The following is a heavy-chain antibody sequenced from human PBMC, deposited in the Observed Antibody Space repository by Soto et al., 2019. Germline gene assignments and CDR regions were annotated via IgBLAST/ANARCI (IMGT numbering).Heavy chain of an antibody. CDR2: ISSSSSYI. Sequence: EVQLVESGGGLVKPGGSLRLSCAASGFTFSSYSMNWVRQAPGKGLEWVSSISSSSSYIYYADSVKGRFTISRDNAKNALYLQMNSRRAEDTAVYYCARDTPTIVVVPAAMRDYYYGMDVWGQGTTVTVSS. J-gene: IGHJ6*02. CDR3: ARDTPTIVVVPAAMRDYYYGMDV. CDR1: GFTFSSYS. D-gene: IGHD2-2*01. V-gene: IGHV3-21*01.